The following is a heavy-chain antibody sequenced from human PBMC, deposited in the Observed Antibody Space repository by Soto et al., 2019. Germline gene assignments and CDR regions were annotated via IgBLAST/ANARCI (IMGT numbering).Heavy chain of an antibody. V-gene: IGHV5-51*01. CDR2: IYPSDSDT. D-gene: IGHD3-22*01. Sequence: PGESLKISCKGSGYSFTSYWIGWVRQMPGKGLEWMGIIYPSDSDTRYSPSFQGQVTISADKSISTAYLQWSSLKASDTAMYYCARLIYYDSSGYDRAEYFQHWGQGTLVTV. CDR3: ARLIYYDSSGYDRAEYFQH. J-gene: IGHJ1*01. CDR1: GYSFTSYW.